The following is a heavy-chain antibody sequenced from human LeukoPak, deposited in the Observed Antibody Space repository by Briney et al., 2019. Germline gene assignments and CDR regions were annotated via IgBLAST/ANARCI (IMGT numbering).Heavy chain of an antibody. CDR2: IYSGGNT. Sequence: GKSLRLSCAASGFTVSNNYMSWVRQPPGKGLEWVAVIYSGGNTYYADSVTDRFTISRDNSKNTLYLQMNSLRVEDTAVYYCARAYDWNYLYWGQGALVPVSA. V-gene: IGHV3-66*01. CDR1: GFTVSNNY. D-gene: IGHD1-7*01. CDR3: ARAYDWNYLY. J-gene: IGHJ4*02.